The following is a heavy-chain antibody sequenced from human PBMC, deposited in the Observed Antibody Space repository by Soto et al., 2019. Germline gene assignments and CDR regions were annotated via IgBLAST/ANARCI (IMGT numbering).Heavy chain of an antibody. CDR1: GFTFTSSA. J-gene: IGHJ4*02. D-gene: IGHD1-1*01. CDR3: AAAQLERYYFDY. V-gene: IGHV1-58*01. CDR2: IVVGSGNT. Sequence: ASVKVSCKASGFTFTSSAVQWVRQARGQRLEWIGWIVVGSGNTNYAQKFQERVTITRDMSTSTAYMELSSLRSEDTAVYYCAAAQLERYYFDYWGQGTLVTVSS.